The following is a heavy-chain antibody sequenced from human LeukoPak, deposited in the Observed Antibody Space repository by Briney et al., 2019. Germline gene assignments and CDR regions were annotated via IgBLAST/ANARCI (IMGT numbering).Heavy chain of an antibody. Sequence: GGSLRLSCAASGFTFSSYSMNWVRQAPGKGLELVSSISSSSSYIYYADSVKGRFTISRDNAKNSLYLQMNSLRAEDTAVYYCARTNGGSGYDFSFDYWGQGTLVTVSS. CDR3: ARTNGGSGYDFSFDY. D-gene: IGHD5-12*01. CDR2: ISSSSSYI. V-gene: IGHV3-21*01. J-gene: IGHJ4*02. CDR1: GFTFSSYS.